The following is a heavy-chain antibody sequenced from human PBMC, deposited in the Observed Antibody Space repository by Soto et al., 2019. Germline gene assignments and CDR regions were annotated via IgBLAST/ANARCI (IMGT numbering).Heavy chain of an antibody. J-gene: IGHJ4*02. Sequence: SETLSLTCAVSGGSISSGGYSWSWIRQPPGKGLEWIGYIYHSGSTNYNPSLKSRVTISVDTSKNQFSLKLSSVTAADTAVYYCARCFRGGSCGYWGQGTLVTVSS. CDR3: ARCFRGGSCGY. CDR2: IYHSGST. CDR1: GGSISSGGYS. V-gene: IGHV4-61*08. D-gene: IGHD2-15*01.